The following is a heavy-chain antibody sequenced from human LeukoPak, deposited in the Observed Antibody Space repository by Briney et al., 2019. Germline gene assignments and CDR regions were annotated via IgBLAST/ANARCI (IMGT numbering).Heavy chain of an antibody. V-gene: IGHV1-8*01. J-gene: IGHJ6*04. CDR1: GYTFTSYD. D-gene: IGHD3-10*01. Sequence: ASVKVSCKASGYTFTSYDINWVRQATGQGLEWMGWMNPNSGNTGYAQKFQDRVTMTRNTSISTAYMELSSLRSEDTAVHYCARGILWFGDDVWGKGTTVTISS. CDR2: MNPNSGNT. CDR3: ARGILWFGDDV.